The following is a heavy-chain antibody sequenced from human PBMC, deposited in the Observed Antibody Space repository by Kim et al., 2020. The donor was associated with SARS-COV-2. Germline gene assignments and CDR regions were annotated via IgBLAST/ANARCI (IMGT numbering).Heavy chain of an antibody. CDR3: ARKHYDFCSGYAFDY. CDR2: INPNSGGT. CDR1: GYTFTGYY. Sequence: ASVKVSCKASGYTFTGYYMHWVRQAPGQGLEWMGWINPNSGGTNYAQKFQGRVTMTRDTSISTAYMELSRLRSDDTAVYYCARKHYDFCSGYAFDYWGQGTLVTVSS. J-gene: IGHJ4*02. V-gene: IGHV1-2*02. D-gene: IGHD3-3*01.